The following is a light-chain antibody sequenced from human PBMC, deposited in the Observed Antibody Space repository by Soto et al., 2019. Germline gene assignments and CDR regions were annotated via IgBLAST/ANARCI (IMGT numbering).Light chain of an antibody. CDR1: SSNIGNNY. J-gene: IGLJ1*01. V-gene: IGLV1-51*02. CDR2: ENN. Sequence: QPALAQPPSVSAAPGQKVSLSCSGSSSNIGNNYVSWYQQLPGTAPKLLIYENNKRPSGIPDRFSGSKSGTSATLGITGLQTGDEADYYCGTWDSSLSAFYVFGTGTKVTVL. CDR3: GTWDSSLSAFYV.